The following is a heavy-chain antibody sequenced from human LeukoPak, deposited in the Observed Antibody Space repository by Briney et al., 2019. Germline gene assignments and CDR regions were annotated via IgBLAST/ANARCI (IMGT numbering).Heavy chain of an antibody. CDR2: INSDGSST. V-gene: IGHV3-74*01. D-gene: IGHD3-10*01. CDR1: GFTFSNYW. Sequence: GGSLRLSCAVSGFTFSNYWMHWVRQAPGKGLVWVSRINSDGSSTNYADSVKGRFTISRDNTKNTLYLQMNSLSAEDTAVYFCTRVGRPIYDYWGQGTLVTVST. CDR3: TRVGRPIYDY. J-gene: IGHJ4*02.